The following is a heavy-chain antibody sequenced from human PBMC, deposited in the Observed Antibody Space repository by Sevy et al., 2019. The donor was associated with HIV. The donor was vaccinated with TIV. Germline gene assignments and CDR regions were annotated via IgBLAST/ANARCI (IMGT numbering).Heavy chain of an antibody. CDR1: GFTFTRYW. J-gene: IGHJ4*02. CDR3: ARDVAAGDF. CDR2: INEDGSEK. Sequence: GGCLRLSCAASGFTFTRYWMSWVRQAPGKGLEWVANINEDGSEKYYVDSVKGRFTISRDNARKSLHLQMNSLRYEDTAIDYCARDVAAGDFWGQGTLVTVSS. D-gene: IGHD2-21*01. V-gene: IGHV3-7*01.